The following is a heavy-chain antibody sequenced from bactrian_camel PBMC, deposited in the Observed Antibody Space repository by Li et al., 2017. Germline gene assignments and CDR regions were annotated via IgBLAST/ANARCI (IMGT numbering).Heavy chain of an antibody. D-gene: IGHD3*01. Sequence: DVQLVESGGGLVQSGGSLRLSCIASGYTYAHNCMAWFCQAPGKEREGVAAAHVGGVRTYYADSVKGRFAISQDYTKNTVYLQMNSLKLEDTAVYFCTRLRRSDYAVFDGWGQGTQVTVS. V-gene: IGHV3S40*01. J-gene: IGHJ4*01. CDR2: AHVGGVRT. CDR3: TRLRRSDYAVFDG. CDR1: GYTYAHNC.